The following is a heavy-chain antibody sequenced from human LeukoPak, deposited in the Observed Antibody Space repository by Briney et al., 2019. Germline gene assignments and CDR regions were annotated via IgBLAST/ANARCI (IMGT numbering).Heavy chain of an antibody. CDR3: ARVIQVIHPGY. D-gene: IGHD2-21*01. Sequence: ASVKVSCKASGYTFTSYDINWVRQATGQGLEWMGWMNPNSGNTGYAQKFQGRVTMTRDTSISTAYMELSRLRSDDTAVYYCARVIQVIHPGYWGQGTLVTVSS. CDR2: MNPNSGNT. V-gene: IGHV1-8*01. CDR1: GYTFTSYD. J-gene: IGHJ4*02.